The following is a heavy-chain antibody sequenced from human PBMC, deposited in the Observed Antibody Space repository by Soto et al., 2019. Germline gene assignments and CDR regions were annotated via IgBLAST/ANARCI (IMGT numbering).Heavy chain of an antibody. J-gene: IGHJ4*02. V-gene: IGHV1-24*01. D-gene: IGHD3-10*01. CDR3: ATDWYRPRYSMVRGVIPPPKL. CDR2: FDPEDGET. Sequence: ASVKVSCKVSGYTLTELSMHWVRQAPGKGLEWMGGFDPEDGETIYAQKFQGRVTMTEDTSTDTAYMELSSLRSEDTAVYYCATDWYRPRYSMVRGVIPPPKLWGQGTLVTVSS. CDR1: GYTLTELS.